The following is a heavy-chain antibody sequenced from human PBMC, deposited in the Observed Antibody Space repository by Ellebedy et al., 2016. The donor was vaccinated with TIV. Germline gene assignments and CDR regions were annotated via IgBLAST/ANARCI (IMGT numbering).Heavy chain of an antibody. CDR3: AREVIVAAGKDAFDI. Sequence: MPAETLSLTCPVSGGSFHSVNFYWSWIRQPPGKGLEWIAYIYHSWSAFNKPCLESRVTRTVDTSKNQFSLELISETAADTAVYYCAREVIVAAGKDAFDIWGQGPMVTVSS. CDR2: IYHSWSA. CDR1: GGSFHSVNFY. V-gene: IGHV4-30-4*01. J-gene: IGHJ3*02. D-gene: IGHD6-25*01.